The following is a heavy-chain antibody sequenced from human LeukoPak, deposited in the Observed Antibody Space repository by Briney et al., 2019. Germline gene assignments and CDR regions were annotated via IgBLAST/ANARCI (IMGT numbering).Heavy chain of an antibody. CDR2: IDGSTRTI. CDR3: ARRVPSQVVTDYFDY. J-gene: IGHJ4*02. Sequence: GGSLRLSFAASGFTFSTYSMNWVRQAPGKGLEWVSFIDGSTRTIFYADSVKDRFTISRDNAKNSLFLQMNSLRAEDTAVYYSARRVPSQVVTDYFDYWGQGALVTVSS. V-gene: IGHV3-48*04. CDR1: GFTFSTYS. D-gene: IGHD3-22*01.